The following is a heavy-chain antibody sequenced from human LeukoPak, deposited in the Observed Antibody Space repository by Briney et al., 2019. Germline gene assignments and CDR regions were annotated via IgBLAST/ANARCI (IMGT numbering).Heavy chain of an antibody. Sequence: ASVKVSCKASGGTFSSYAISWVRQAPGHGLEWMGGIIPIFGTANYAQKFQGRVTITADESTSTAYMELSSLRSEDTAVYYCARDVGYSYGRTFDYWGQGTLVTVSS. CDR2: IIPIFGTA. D-gene: IGHD5-18*01. CDR1: GGTFSSYA. V-gene: IGHV1-69*13. J-gene: IGHJ4*02. CDR3: ARDVGYSYGRTFDY.